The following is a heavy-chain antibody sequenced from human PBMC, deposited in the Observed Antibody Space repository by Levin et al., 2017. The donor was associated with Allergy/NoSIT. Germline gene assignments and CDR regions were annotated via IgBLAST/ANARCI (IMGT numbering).Heavy chain of an antibody. CDR3: ARDLGLVGSTVYNY. J-gene: IGHJ1*01. CDR1: GFTFSSYA. CDR2: ITGSGGTT. D-gene: IGHD1-26*01. V-gene: IGHV3-23*01. Sequence: GGSLRLSCAASGFTFSSYAMSWVRQAPGKGLEWVSSITGSGGTTFNADSVKGRFSISRDNSKNTLYLQMNSLTAEDTAIYYCARDLGLVGSTVYNYWGQGTLVTVSS.